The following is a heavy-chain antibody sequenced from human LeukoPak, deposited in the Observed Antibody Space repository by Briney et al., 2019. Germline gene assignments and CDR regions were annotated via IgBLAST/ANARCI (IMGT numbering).Heavy chain of an antibody. CDR1: GFTFSSYG. CDR3: AREYYFYHMDG. Sequence: PGRSLRLSCAASGFTFSSYGMHWVRQAPGKGLEWVAVISYDGSNKYYADSVKGRFTISRDNSKNTLYLQMNSLRADDTAVYYCAREYYFYHMDGWGKGTTVTVSS. V-gene: IGHV3-30*03. J-gene: IGHJ6*03. CDR2: ISYDGSNK.